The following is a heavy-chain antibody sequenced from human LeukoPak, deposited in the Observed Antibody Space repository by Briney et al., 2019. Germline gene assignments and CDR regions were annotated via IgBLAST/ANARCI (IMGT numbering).Heavy chain of an antibody. CDR2: IYYSGST. CDR3: ASYSYYYDGSGYFDY. CDR1: GASISSYY. J-gene: IGHJ4*02. D-gene: IGHD3-22*01. V-gene: IGHV4-59*01. Sequence: SETLSLTCTVSGASISSYYWSWIRQPPGKGLEWIGYIYYSGSTSYNPSLKSRVTISVDTSKNQFSLKLSSVTAADTAVYYCASYSYYYDGSGYFDYWGQGTLVTVSS.